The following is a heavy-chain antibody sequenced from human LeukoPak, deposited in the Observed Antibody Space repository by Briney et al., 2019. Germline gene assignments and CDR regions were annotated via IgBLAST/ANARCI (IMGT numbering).Heavy chain of an antibody. CDR2: ISYDGNSK. CDR1: GFTLSNYG. CDR3: ARDLGGNGWYNWFDP. D-gene: IGHD4-23*01. J-gene: IGHJ5*02. Sequence: PGGSLRLSCVASGFTLSNYGMHWVRQAPGKGLEWVAMISYDGNSKHYVDSVKGRFTISRDNLENTLYLQMNSLRGEDTALYYCARDLGGNGWYNWFDPWGQGTLVTVSS. V-gene: IGHV3-30*03.